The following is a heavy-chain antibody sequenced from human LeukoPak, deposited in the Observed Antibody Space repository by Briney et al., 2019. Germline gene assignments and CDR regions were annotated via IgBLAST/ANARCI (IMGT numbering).Heavy chain of an antibody. Sequence: SETLSLTCTVSGGSISSYYWSWIRQPPGKGLEWIGYIYYSGSTNYNPSLKSRVTISVDTSKNQFSLKLSSVTAADTAVYYCARSGPQLVHYWGQGTLVTVSS. D-gene: IGHD6-13*01. J-gene: IGHJ4*02. CDR1: GGSISSYY. CDR2: IYYSGST. V-gene: IGHV4-59*01. CDR3: ARSGPQLVHY.